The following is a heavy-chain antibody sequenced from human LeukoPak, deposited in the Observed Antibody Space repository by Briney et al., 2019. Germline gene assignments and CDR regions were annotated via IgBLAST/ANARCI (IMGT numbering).Heavy chain of an antibody. Sequence: ASVKVSRKASVYTFTGYYMHWVRPAPGQGLEWMGWINPNSVGTNYAQKFQGRVTMTRDTSISTAYMELSRLRSDDTAVYYCARERSVDTGMVTIWFDPWGQGTPVTVS. CDR1: VYTFTGYY. CDR2: INPNSVGT. CDR3: ARERSVDTGMVTIWFDP. J-gene: IGHJ5*02. V-gene: IGHV1-2*02. D-gene: IGHD5-18*01.